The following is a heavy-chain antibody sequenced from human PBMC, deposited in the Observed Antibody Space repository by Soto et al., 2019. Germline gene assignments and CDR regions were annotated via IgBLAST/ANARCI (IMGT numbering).Heavy chain of an antibody. Sequence: SETLSLTCAVSGHSLSSGYHWGWIRQPPRKGLEWIGTIHHSGTTYYNPSLKSRVTISVDTSKNQFSLKLNSVTAADTAVYYCVGDVGWGHNDYWGQGTLVTVSS. J-gene: IGHJ4*02. CDR3: VGDVGWGHNDY. CDR2: IHHSGTT. V-gene: IGHV4-38-2*02. CDR1: GHSLSSGYH. D-gene: IGHD2-21*02.